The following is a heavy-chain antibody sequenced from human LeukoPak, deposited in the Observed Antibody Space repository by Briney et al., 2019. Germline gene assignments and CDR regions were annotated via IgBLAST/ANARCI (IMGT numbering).Heavy chain of an antibody. V-gene: IGHV4-59*08. D-gene: IGHD6-13*01. CDR1: GGSISSYY. J-gene: IGHJ3*02. CDR2: IYYSGST. CDR3: ARQRGRYSSSWYVEPDAFDI. Sequence: SETLSLTCTVSGGSISSYYWSWIRQPPGKGLEWIGYIYYSGSTNYNPSLKSRVTISVDTSKNQFSLKLSSVTAADTAVYYCARQRGRYSSSWYVEPDAFDIWGQGTMVTVSS.